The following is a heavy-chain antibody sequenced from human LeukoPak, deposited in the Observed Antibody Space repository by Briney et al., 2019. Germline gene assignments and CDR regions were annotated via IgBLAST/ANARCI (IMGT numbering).Heavy chain of an antibody. CDR1: GFTFTSYA. V-gene: IGHV3-23*01. J-gene: IGHJ4*02. Sequence: PGASLRLSCAASGFTFTSYALDWVRQAPGKGLEWISVISGDGNSTHYADSVKGRFTISRDNSKNTLYLQMNSLRAEDTAVYYCARDEYKADAYWGQGTLVTVPS. D-gene: IGHD2/OR15-2a*01. CDR3: ARDEYKADAY. CDR2: ISGDGNST.